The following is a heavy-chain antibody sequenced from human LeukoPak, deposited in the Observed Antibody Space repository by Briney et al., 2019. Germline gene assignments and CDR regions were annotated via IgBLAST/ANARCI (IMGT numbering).Heavy chain of an antibody. CDR2: ITGSSSTI. D-gene: IGHD7-27*01. V-gene: IGHV3-48*01. Sequence: PGGSLRLSCAASGFTSSTYNMNWVRQAPGEGLEWVSYITGSSSTIYDADSVKGRFTISRDNAKNSLYLQMNSLRAEDTAVYYCATGDPVIRDRYYYYGMDVWGQGTTVTVSS. CDR3: ATGDPVIRDRYYYYGMDV. J-gene: IGHJ6*02. CDR1: GFTSSTYN.